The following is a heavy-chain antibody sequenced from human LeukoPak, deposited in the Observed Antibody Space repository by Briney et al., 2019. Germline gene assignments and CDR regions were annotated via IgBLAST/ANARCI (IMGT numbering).Heavy chain of an antibody. CDR1: GFTFGDYL. J-gene: IGHJ3*02. D-gene: IGHD1-7*01. CDR3: ARVAGTTRKNAFDI. Sequence: PGGSLRLSCTASGFTFGDYLMSWFRQAPGKGLEWIGFISGGTTEYAASVKGRFTISRDDSTSIAYLQMNSLPTEDTAVYYCARVAGTTRKNAFDIWGQGTMVTVSS. V-gene: IGHV3-49*03. CDR2: ISGGTT.